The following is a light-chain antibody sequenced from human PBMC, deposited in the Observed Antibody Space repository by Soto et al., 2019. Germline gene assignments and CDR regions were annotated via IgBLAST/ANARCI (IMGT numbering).Light chain of an antibody. CDR1: QSISSTY. V-gene: IGKV3-20*01. Sequence: EIVLTQSPGTLSLSPGERATLSCRASQSISSTYLGWYQQIPGQAPRLLIYGATSRTTGTPDRFSGSGSGTDFTLTISRLEPEDFAVYYCQQYGNPPITFGQGTRLEIK. CDR2: GAT. CDR3: QQYGNPPIT. J-gene: IGKJ5*01.